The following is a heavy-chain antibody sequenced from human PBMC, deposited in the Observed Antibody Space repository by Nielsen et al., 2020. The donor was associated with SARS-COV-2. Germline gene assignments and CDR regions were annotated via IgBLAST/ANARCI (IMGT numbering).Heavy chain of an antibody. CDR2: ISGSGGST. V-gene: IGHV3-23*01. CDR3: ASKPFDIGVGY. D-gene: IGHD2-15*01. Sequence: WIRQRPGKGLEWVSAISGSGGSTYYADSVKGRFTISRDNSKNTLYLQMNSLRAEDTAVYYCASKPFDIGVGYWGQGTLVTVSS. J-gene: IGHJ4*02.